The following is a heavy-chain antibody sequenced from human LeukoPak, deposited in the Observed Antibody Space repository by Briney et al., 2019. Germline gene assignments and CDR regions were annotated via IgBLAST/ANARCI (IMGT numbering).Heavy chain of an antibody. CDR1: GYTFTSYY. CDR3: ARSDHNSWNAFDI. V-gene: IGHV1-46*01. J-gene: IGHJ3*02. Sequence: ASVKVSCKASGYTFTSYYMHWVRQAPGQGLEWMGIINPSGGSTSYAQKFQGRVTITADESTSTAYMELSSLRSEDTAVYYCARSDHNSWNAFDIWGQGTMVTVSS. CDR2: INPSGGST. D-gene: IGHD1-26*01.